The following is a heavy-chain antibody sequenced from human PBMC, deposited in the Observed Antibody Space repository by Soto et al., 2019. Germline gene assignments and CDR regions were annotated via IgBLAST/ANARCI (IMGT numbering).Heavy chain of an antibody. J-gene: IGHJ4*02. CDR2: INSDGSST. CDR3: ARDLYYYDSSGYYNALDY. CDR1: GFTFSSYW. V-gene: IGHV3-74*01. Sequence: GXSLRLSCAASGFTFSSYWLHWFRQAPVNGLVWVSRINSDGSSTSYADSVKGRFTISRDNAKNTLYLQMNSLRAEDTAVYYCARDLYYYDSSGYYNALDYWGQGTLVTVSS. D-gene: IGHD3-22*01.